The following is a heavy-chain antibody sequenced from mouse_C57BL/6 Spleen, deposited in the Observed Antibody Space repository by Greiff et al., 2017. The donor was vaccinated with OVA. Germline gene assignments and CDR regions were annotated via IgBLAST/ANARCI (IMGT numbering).Heavy chain of an antibody. CDR2: IYPSDSET. D-gene: IGHD1-1*01. CDR1: GYTFTSYW. J-gene: IGHJ2*01. CDR3: ARRYYGSSWYFDY. Sequence: QVQLQQPGAELVKPGASVKLSCKASGYTFTSYWMDWVKQRPGQGLEWIGNIYPSDSETHYNQKFKDKATLTVDKSSSTAYMQLSSLTSEDSAVYYCARRYYGSSWYFDYWGQGTTLTVSS. V-gene: IGHV1-61*01.